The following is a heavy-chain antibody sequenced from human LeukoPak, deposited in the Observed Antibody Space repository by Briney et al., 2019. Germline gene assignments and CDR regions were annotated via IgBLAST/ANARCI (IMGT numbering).Heavy chain of an antibody. V-gene: IGHV4-39*07. D-gene: IGHD3-3*01. Sequence: SETLSLTCTVSGGSISSSSYYWGWIRQPPGKGLEWIGSIYYSGSTYYNPSLKSRVTISVDTSKNQFSLKLSSVTAADTAVYYCASGGHRLRFWSHWGQGTLVTVSS. CDR3: ASGGHRLRFWSH. CDR2: IYYSGST. J-gene: IGHJ4*02. CDR1: GGSISSSSYY.